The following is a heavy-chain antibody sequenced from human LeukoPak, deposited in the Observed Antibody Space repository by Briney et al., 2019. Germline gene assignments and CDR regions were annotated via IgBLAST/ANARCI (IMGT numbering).Heavy chain of an antibody. V-gene: IGHV4-39*07. D-gene: IGHD3-9*01. CDR3: ARAGTNYDILTGYRWGYFDY. Sequence: SETLSLTCTVSGGSISSSSYYWGWIRQPPGKGLEWIGSIYYSGSTYYNPSLKSRVTISVDTSKNQFSLKLSSVTAADTAVYYCARAGTNYDILTGYRWGYFDYWGQGTLVTVSS. CDR2: IYYSGST. CDR1: GGSISSSSYY. J-gene: IGHJ4*02.